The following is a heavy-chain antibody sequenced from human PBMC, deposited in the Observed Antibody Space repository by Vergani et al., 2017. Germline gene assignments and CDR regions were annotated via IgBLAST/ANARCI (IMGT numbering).Heavy chain of an antibody. CDR1: GGTFSSYA. V-gene: IGHV1-69*01. J-gene: IGHJ4*02. Sequence: QVQLVQSGAEVKKPGSSVKVSCKASGGTFSSYAISWVRQAPGQGLEWMGGIIPVFGMLNHGQRFEGRVTISADEATSTAYMELTNLRSDDTAVYYCAIRNMPRYHFDSWGPGTLVTVSS. D-gene: IGHD2-2*01. CDR3: AIRNMPRYHFDS. CDR2: IIPVFGML.